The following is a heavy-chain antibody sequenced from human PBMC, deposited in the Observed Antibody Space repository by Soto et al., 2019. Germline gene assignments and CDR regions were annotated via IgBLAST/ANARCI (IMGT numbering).Heavy chain of an antibody. V-gene: IGHV4-59*01. J-gene: IGHJ4*02. CDR3: ARGLSWSPYFDL. CDR1: GASITTKS. CDR2: LYYSGTT. Sequence: QVKLQESGPGLVKPSETLSLTCTVSGASITTKSWNWVRQSPGKGLEWIGYLYYSGTTNYNPSLKSRVTISTHTSKNHISLNLSSVTAADTAIYYCARGLSWSPYFDLWGQGTRVTVS. D-gene: IGHD6-13*01.